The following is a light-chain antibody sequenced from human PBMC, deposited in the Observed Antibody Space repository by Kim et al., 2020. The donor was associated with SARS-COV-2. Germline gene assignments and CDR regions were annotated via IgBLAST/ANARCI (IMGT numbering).Light chain of an antibody. V-gene: IGKV3-20*01. CDR1: QSVPSYS. Sequence: LSPGEGATLACRARQSVPSYSLAWYQQQPGQAPRLLIYDASTRATGIADRFSGGGSGTYFTLTISRLEPPDFAVYYCQQYGTSVTFGGGTKVDIK. CDR3: QQYGTSVT. J-gene: IGKJ4*01. CDR2: DAS.